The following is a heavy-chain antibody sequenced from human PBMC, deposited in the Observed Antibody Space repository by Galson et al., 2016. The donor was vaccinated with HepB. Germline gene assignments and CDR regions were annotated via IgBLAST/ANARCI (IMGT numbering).Heavy chain of an antibody. V-gene: IGHV4-39*01. CDR3: AKLPGNGATVYQY. CDR1: AASVSRSNYN. CDR2: ISYSRST. D-gene: IGHD4/OR15-4a*01. J-gene: IGHJ4*02. Sequence: SATLSPTCTVAAASVSRSNYNWGWIRQPPGKGLEWFGRISYSRSTLYNPTPKSPVTVSVDTSKHQFSLHLTSLIAADTAVYYCAKLPGNGATVYQYWGQGTLVTVSS.